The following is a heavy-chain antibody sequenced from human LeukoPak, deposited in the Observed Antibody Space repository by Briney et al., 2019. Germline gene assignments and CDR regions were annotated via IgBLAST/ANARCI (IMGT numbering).Heavy chain of an antibody. CDR3: ARRGGYGMNY. D-gene: IGHD6-25*01. Sequence: GGSLRLSCAASGFTFSSYWMHWSRQAPGKGLVWVSRINSDGKSTSYADSVKGRSTISRDNAKNTLYLQMNSLRAEDTAVYYCARRGGYGMNYWGQGTLVTVSS. V-gene: IGHV3-74*01. CDR1: GFTFSSYW. CDR2: INSDGKST. J-gene: IGHJ4*02.